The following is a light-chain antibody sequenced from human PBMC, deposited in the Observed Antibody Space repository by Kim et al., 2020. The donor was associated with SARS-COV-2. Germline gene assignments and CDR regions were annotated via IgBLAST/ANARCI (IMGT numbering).Light chain of an antibody. CDR1: SSNIGADFD. CDR3: QSYDSSLSGWV. Sequence: QRVTISCTGTSSNIGADFDVHWYQHRPGTTPKLLIFANNNRPSGVPDRLSASKSGASASLVITGLQAEDEADCYCQSYDSSLSGWVFGGGTQLTVL. J-gene: IGLJ3*02. V-gene: IGLV1-40*03. CDR2: ANN.